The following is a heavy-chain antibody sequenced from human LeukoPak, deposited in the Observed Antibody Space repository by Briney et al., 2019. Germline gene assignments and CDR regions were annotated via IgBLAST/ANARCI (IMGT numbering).Heavy chain of an antibody. V-gene: IGHV1-8*01. J-gene: IGHJ3*02. D-gene: IGHD4-17*01. CDR2: MNPNSGNT. Sequence: ASVKISCKASGYTFTSYDINWVRQATGQGLEWMGWMNPNSGNTGYAQKFQGRVTMTRNTSISTAYMELSSLRSDDTAVYYCARESFTVTIDAFDIWGQGTMVTVSS. CDR3: ARESFTVTIDAFDI. CDR1: GYTFTSYD.